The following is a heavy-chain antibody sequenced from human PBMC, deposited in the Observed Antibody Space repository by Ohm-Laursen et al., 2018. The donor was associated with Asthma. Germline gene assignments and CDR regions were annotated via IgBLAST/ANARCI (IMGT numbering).Heavy chain of an antibody. D-gene: IGHD6-13*01. CDR3: ARESLFVAAADRGRYFDL. CDR2: INHSGSRT. Sequence: ATVKISCKGSGYNFNGYYMDWVRQVPGQGPEWMGVINHSGSRTTYAQKFQGRVTMTRDTSTGTVYMELSGLRYDDTAVYYCARESLFVAAADRGRYFDLWGQGTPVIVSS. V-gene: IGHV1-46*02. J-gene: IGHJ5*02. CDR1: GYNFNGYY.